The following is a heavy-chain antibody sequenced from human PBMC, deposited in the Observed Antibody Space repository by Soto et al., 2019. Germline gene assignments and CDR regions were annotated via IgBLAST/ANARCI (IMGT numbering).Heavy chain of an antibody. J-gene: IGHJ4*02. CDR1: GFTFSSYG. CDR3: AREHFSGGYYDY. CDR2: IWYDGSNK. D-gene: IGHD1-26*01. V-gene: IGHV3-33*01. Sequence: QVQLVESGGGVVQPGRSLRLSCAASGFTFSSYGMHLGRQASGKGLVWVAVIWYDGSNKYYADSVKGRFTISRDNSKNTLYLQMNSLRAEDTAVYYYAREHFSGGYYDYWGQGTLVTVSS.